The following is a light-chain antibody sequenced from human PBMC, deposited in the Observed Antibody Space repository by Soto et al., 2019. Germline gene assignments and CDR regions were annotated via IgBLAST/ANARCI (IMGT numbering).Light chain of an antibody. J-gene: IGLJ3*02. CDR3: GTWDSSLSSWV. CDR1: SSNIGSYY. Sequence: QSVLTQPPSVSAAPGQTVTISCSGSSSNIGSYYVSWYQQVPGTAPKLLVYDIDRRPSGIPDRFSGSKSGTSATLGITGLQTGDEADYYCGTWDSSLSSWVFGGGTQLTVL. V-gene: IGLV1-51*01. CDR2: DID.